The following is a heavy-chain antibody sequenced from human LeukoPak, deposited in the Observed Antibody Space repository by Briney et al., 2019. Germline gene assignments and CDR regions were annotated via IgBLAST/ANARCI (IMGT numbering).Heavy chain of an antibody. V-gene: IGHV3-11*01. CDR1: RFIFSNYY. CDR3: ARAGTYSGYKVFDT. Sequence: PRGSLRLSCAASRFIFSNYYMSWIRQTPGKGLEWIANIGTDGSSENYADSAKGRFTISRDNARNSLFLQMSSLRVEDTAVYFCARAGTYSGYKVFDTWGQGTLVTVAS. D-gene: IGHD5-12*01. J-gene: IGHJ5*02. CDR2: IGTDGSSE.